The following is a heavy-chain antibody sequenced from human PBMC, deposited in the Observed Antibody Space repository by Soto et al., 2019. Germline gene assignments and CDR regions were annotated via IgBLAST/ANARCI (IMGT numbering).Heavy chain of an antibody. D-gene: IGHD2-15*01. J-gene: IGHJ6*02. CDR3: ARDQRAGNCRGGSCYYYYGMDV. V-gene: IGHV3-30-3*01. CDR1: GFTFSTYA. Sequence: QVQLVESGGGVVQPGRSLGLSCAASGFTFSTYAMHWVRQAPGKGLEWLAVISYDGSNKYYADSVNGRFTISRDNSKNTLFLQMNSRTAEDTAVYYCARDQRAGNCRGGSCYYYYGMDVWGQGTTVTVSS. CDR2: ISYDGSNK.